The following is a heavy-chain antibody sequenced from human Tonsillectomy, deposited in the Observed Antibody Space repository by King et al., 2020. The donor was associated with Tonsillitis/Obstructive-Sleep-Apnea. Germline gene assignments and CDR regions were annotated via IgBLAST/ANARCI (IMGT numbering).Heavy chain of an antibody. CDR3: ARDGKMRDLDY. CDR1: GFTFSSYG. CDR2: IWYDGSNK. D-gene: IGHD4-23*01. J-gene: IGHJ4*02. V-gene: IGHV3-33*01. Sequence: QLVQSGGGVVQPGRSLRLSCAASGFTFSSYGMHCVRQAPGKGLEWVAVIWYDGSNKYYADSVKGRFTISRDNSKKTLYLQMNSLRAEDTAVYYCARDGKMRDLDYWGQGTLVTVSS.